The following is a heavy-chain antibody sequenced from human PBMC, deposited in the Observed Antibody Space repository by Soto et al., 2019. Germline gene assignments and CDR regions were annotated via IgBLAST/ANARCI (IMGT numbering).Heavy chain of an antibody. CDR1: GGSISSYSYY. V-gene: IGHV4-39*01. CDR2: IYYSGST. Sequence: QLQLQESGPGLVKPSETLSLTCTVSGGSISSYSYYWGWIRQPPGKGLEWIGSIYYSGSTYYNPSLKSRVTISVDTSKNQFSLKLSSVTAADTAVYYCARSKGMWDYGDYGAVVWFDPWGQGTLVTVSS. J-gene: IGHJ5*02. D-gene: IGHD4-17*01. CDR3: ARSKGMWDYGDYGAVVWFDP.